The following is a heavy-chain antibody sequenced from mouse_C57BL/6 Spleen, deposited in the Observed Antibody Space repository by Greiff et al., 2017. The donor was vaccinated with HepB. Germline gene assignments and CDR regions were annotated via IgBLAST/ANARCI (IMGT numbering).Heavy chain of an antibody. CDR3: TRRDGYLFDD. CDR1: GYTFTDYE. V-gene: IGHV1-15*01. CDR2: IDPETGGT. Sequence: QVHVKQSGAELVRPGASVTLSCKASGYTFTDYEMHWVKQTPVHGLEWIGAIDPETGGTAYNQKFKGKAILTADKSSSTAYMELRSLTSEDSAVYYCTRRDGYLFDDWGQGTTLTVSS. J-gene: IGHJ2*01. D-gene: IGHD2-3*01.